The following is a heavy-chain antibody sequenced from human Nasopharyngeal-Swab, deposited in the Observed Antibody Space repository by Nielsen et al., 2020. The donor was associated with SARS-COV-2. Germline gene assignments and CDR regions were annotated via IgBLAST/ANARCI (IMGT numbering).Heavy chain of an antibody. D-gene: IGHD6-19*01. V-gene: IGHV1-69*13. CDR2: IIPIFGTA. CDR1: GGTFSSYA. Sequence: SVKVSCKASGGTFSSYAISWVRQAPGQGLEWMGGIIPIFGTANYAQKFQGRVTITADESTGTAYMELSSLRSEDTAVYYCARGDIIAVAGTGYYYYYYMDVWGKGTTATVSS. CDR3: ARGDIIAVAGTGYYYYYYMDV. J-gene: IGHJ6*03.